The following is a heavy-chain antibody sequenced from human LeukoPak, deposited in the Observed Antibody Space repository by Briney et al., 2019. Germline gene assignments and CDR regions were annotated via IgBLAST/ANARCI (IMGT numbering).Heavy chain of an antibody. D-gene: IGHD3-3*01. CDR3: AKKSPRGYYEH. CDR2: IGTGGST. J-gene: IGHJ4*02. CDR1: GYTFTNYA. Sequence: GGSLRLSCAASGYTFTNYAMSWVRQAPGKGLEWVSRIGTGGSTYYTDSVKGRFTISRDNSKNTLYLQMDSLTAHDTAVYYCAKKSPRGYYEHWGQGTLVTVSS. V-gene: IGHV3-23*01.